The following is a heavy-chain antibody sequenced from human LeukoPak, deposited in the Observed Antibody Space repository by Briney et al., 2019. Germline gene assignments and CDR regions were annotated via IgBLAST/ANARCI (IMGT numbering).Heavy chain of an antibody. CDR3: AKENIVVVPAANPYGLFDY. J-gene: IGHJ4*02. CDR2: ISGSGGST. CDR1: GSTFSSYA. V-gene: IGHV3-23*01. Sequence: GGSLRLSCAASGSTFSSYAMSWVRQAPGKGLEWVSAISGSGGSTYYADSVKGRFTISRDNSKNTLYLQMNSLRAEDTAVYYCAKENIVVVPAANPYGLFDYWGQGTLVTVSS. D-gene: IGHD2-2*01.